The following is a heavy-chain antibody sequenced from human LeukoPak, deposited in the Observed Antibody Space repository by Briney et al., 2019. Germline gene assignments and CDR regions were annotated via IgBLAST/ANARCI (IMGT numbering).Heavy chain of an antibody. D-gene: IGHD6-13*01. CDR1: GFTFGSHS. J-gene: IGHJ4*02. CDR2: ISGSGGST. V-gene: IGHV3-23*01. CDR3: AKLAAAGLRNFDY. Sequence: GGSLRLSCVASGFTFGSHSMSWVRQAPTKGLEWVSAISGSGGSTYYADSVKSRFTISRDNSKNTLYLHMNSLRAEDTAVYYCAKLAAAGLRNFDYWGQGTLVTVSS.